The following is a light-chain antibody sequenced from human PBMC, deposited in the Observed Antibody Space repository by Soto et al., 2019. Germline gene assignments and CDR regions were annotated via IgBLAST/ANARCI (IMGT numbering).Light chain of an antibody. V-gene: IGKV1-8*01. Sequence: IQMTQSPSSLSASTGDRVTITCRASQGISSYLAWYQQKPGKAPKLLIYAASTLQSGVPSRFSGSGSGTDFTLTISCLQSEDFATYYCQQYYSYPRTFGQGTKVDIK. CDR1: QGISSY. J-gene: IGKJ2*01. CDR3: QQYYSYPRT. CDR2: AAS.